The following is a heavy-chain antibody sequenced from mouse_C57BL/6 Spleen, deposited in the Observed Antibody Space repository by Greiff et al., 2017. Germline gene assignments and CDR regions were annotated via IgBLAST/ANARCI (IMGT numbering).Heavy chain of an antibody. CDR2: IYPGDGDT. J-gene: IGHJ2*01. D-gene: IGHD2-9*01. CDR1: GYAFSSYW. CDR3: ARSYYGYDGLLDY. V-gene: IGHV1-80*01. Sequence: QVQLQQSGAELVKPGASVKISCKASGYAFSSYWMNWVKQRPGKGLEWIGQIYPGDGDTNYNGKFKGKATLTADKSSSTAYMQLSSLTSEDSAVYFCARSYYGYDGLLDYWGQGTTLTVSS.